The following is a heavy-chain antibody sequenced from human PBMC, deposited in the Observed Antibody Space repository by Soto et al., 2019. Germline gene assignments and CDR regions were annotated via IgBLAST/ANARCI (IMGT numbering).Heavy chain of an antibody. Sequence: GGSLRLSCAASGFTIDDYAMHWVRQVPGKGLEWVSGISWNGDIKGYADSVKGRFTISRDNAKNSLYLQMNSLRGEDTALYYCAKDMAHFDFRSHIERGLDLWGQGTRVTVSS. CDR1: GFTIDDYA. CDR2: ISWNGDIK. J-gene: IGHJ6*02. D-gene: IGHD3-3*01. CDR3: AKDMAHFDFRSHIERGLDL. V-gene: IGHV3-9*01.